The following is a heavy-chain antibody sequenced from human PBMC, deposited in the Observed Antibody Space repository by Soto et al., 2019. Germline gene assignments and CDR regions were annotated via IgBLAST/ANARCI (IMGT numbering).Heavy chain of an antibody. J-gene: IGHJ4*02. D-gene: IGHD1-26*01. CDR2: STPTGNT. Sequence: ASVKVSCKTSGYTFPHYVINWVRQAPGHGLEWMGFSTPTGNTTYAQNFQGRVVLTTDTSTSTPYMEVTSLRSDDTAVYYGARSGEHPLDYWGQGTPVTVSS. V-gene: IGHV1-18*01. CDR3: ARSGEHPLDY. CDR1: GYTFPHYV.